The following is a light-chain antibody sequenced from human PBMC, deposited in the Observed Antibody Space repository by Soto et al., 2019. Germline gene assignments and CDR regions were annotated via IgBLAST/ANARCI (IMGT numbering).Light chain of an antibody. J-gene: IGKJ4*01. CDR1: QTLNNY. Sequence: DIQMTQSPSSVSASVGDRVTITCRASQTLNNYLTWSQQKPGKAPKVLIYAASTLQSGVPSRFSGSGSGAEFTLTISSLQPEDFATYYCQQSFSPLLTFGGGTKVDIK. CDR2: AAS. CDR3: QQSFSPLLT. V-gene: IGKV1-39*01.